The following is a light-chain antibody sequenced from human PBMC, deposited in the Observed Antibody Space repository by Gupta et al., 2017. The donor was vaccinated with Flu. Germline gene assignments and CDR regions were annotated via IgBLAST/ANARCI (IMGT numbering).Light chain of an antibody. J-gene: IGKJ1*01. CDR3: MQGTHWPPT. CDR1: QSLVYGDGNTY. Sequence: DVVMTQSPLSLPVTLGQPASISCRSSQSLVYGDGNTYLNWFQQRPGQSPRRLIYKVSSRDSGVPDRFSGSGSGTDFTLEISRVEAEDVGVYYCMQGTHWPPTFGQGTKVEIK. CDR2: KVS. V-gene: IGKV2-30*01.